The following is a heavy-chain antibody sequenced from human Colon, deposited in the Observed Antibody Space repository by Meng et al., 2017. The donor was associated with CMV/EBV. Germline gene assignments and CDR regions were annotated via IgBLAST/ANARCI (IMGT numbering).Heavy chain of an antibody. Sequence: GGSLRLSCAASGFTLSDHYMDWVRQAPGKGLEWVGRIRSRGKSSTTEYDASVKGRFIISRDDSKNSLYLQMNSLKTEDAAVYYCARNSIFGVVQHYGMDLWGQGTTVTVSS. V-gene: IGHV3-72*01. D-gene: IGHD3-3*01. J-gene: IGHJ6*02. CDR2: IRSRGKSSTT. CDR1: GFTLSDHY. CDR3: ARNSIFGVVQHYGMDL.